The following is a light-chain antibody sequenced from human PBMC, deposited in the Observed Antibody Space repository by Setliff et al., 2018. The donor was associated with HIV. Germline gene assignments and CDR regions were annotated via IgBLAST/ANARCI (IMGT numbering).Light chain of an antibody. Sequence: QSALTQPPSVSGSPGQSVTISCTGTSSDVGSYNRVSWYQQPPGTAPKPMIYEVSNRPSGVPDRFSGSKSGNTASLTISGLQAEDEADYYCSSYSSTSTLYVFGTGTKVTVL. V-gene: IGLV2-18*02. J-gene: IGLJ1*01. CDR2: EVS. CDR1: SSDVGSYNR. CDR3: SSYSSTSTLYV.